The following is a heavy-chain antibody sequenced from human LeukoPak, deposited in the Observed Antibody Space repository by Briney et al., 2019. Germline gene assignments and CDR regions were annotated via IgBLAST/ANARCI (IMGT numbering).Heavy chain of an antibody. Sequence: WGSLRLSCAASGFTFSAYTMAWVRQAPGKGLEWIGRVRKKVNSYTTEYAASVKGRFTISRDNAKNSLYLQMNSLRAEDTAVYYCARGSIGVVRPPGYWGQGTLVTVSS. CDR1: GFTFSAYT. CDR2: VRKKVNSYTT. D-gene: IGHD3-10*01. V-gene: IGHV3-72*01. J-gene: IGHJ4*02. CDR3: ARGSIGVVRPPGY.